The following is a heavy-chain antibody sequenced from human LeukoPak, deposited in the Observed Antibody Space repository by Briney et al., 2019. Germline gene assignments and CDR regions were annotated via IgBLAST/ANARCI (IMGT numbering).Heavy chain of an antibody. CDR2: TYYRAKWYY. J-gene: IGHJ6*03. CDR1: EYSVSTDGAA. Sequence: SQTLSLTCAISEYSVSTDGAAWNWIRQSPSGGLEWLGSTYYRAKWYYDYAVSVKSRITINPDTSKNQFSLHLDAVTAEDSAIYYCARGPSLVGYYYVDVWDKGTTVTVSS. V-gene: IGHV6-1*01. D-gene: IGHD1-26*01. CDR3: ARGPSLVGYYYVDV.